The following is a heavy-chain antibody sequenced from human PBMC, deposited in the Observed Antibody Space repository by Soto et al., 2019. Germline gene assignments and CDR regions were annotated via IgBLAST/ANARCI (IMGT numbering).Heavy chain of an antibody. CDR2: IYWDDDK. CDR3: VQSRCGGDCLQSYSSRSYYGLDV. J-gene: IGHJ6*02. D-gene: IGHD2-21*02. CDR1: GFSLSTTGVG. Sequence: QITLKESGPTLVKPTQTLTLTCTFSGFSLSTTGVGVGWIRQPPGKALEWLALIYWDDDKRYNPSLNSRLTFTKDTSKTQVVLAMTNMDPVDTASYYCVQSRCGGDCLQSYSSRSYYGLDVWGQGTTVTVSS. V-gene: IGHV2-5*02.